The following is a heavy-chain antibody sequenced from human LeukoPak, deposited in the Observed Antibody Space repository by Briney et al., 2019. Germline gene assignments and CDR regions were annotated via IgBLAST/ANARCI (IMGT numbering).Heavy chain of an antibody. CDR2: IYNSGNT. CDR3: ARGGRYYDSRGYHREYYFDF. V-gene: IGHV4-59*01. CDR1: GGSISTYY. D-gene: IGHD3-22*01. J-gene: IGHJ4*02. Sequence: SETLSLTCSVSGGSISTYYWSWIRQPPGEGLEWIGYIYNSGNTNYNPSLRSRVTISADTSNNQFSLRLSSVTAADTAVYYCARGGRYYDSRGYHREYYFDFWGQGTLVTVSS.